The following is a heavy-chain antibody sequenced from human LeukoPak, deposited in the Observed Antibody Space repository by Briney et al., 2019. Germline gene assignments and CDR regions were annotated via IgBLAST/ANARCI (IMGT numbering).Heavy chain of an antibody. J-gene: IGHJ4*02. CDR3: AKDHGSGSYSIDY. CDR2: ISGSGGST. D-gene: IGHD3-10*01. Sequence: GGSLRLSCAASGSTFSSYAMSWVRQAPGKGLEWVSAISGSGGSTYYADSVKGRFTISRDNSKNTLYLQMNSLRAEDTAVYYCAKDHGSGSYSIDYWGQGTLVTVSS. CDR1: GSTFSSYA. V-gene: IGHV3-23*01.